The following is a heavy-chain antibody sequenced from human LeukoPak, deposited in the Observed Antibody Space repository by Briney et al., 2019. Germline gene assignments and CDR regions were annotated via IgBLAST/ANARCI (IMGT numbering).Heavy chain of an antibody. CDR1: GFTFSSDE. D-gene: IGHD3-10*01. CDR3: ARGYGSWDS. Sequence: PGGSLRLSCAASGFTFSSDEMNWVRQAPGKGLQWISYINTDGATIYYADSVKGRFTISRDNAKNSLYLQMNSLRAEDTAVYYCARGYGSWDSWGQGTLVTVSS. V-gene: IGHV3-48*03. CDR2: INTDGATI. J-gene: IGHJ4*02.